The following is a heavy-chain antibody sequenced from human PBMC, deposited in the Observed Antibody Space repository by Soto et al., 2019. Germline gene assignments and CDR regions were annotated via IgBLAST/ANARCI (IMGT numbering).Heavy chain of an antibody. V-gene: IGHV1-69*02. Sequence: QVQLVQSGAEVKKPGSSVKVSCKASGGTFSSYTISWVRQAPGQGLEWMGRIIPILGIANYAQKFQGRVTITADKSTSTAYMELSRLRSEDTAVYYCAREYCSGGSCYSYYYYYMDVWGKGTTVTVSS. CDR3: AREYCSGGSCYSYYYYYMDV. D-gene: IGHD2-15*01. J-gene: IGHJ6*03. CDR1: GGTFSSYT. CDR2: IIPILGIA.